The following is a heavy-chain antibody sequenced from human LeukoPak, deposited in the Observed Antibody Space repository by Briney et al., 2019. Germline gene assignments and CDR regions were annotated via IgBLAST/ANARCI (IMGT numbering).Heavy chain of an antibody. CDR2: IYYSGST. J-gene: IGHJ6*02. V-gene: IGHV4-39*07. Sequence: SETLSLTCTVSGGSISSSSYYWGWIRQPPGKGLEWIGSIYYSGSTYYNPSLKSRVTISVDTSKNQFSLKLSSVTAADTAVYYCARDRVRGVIGNYGMDVWGQGTTVTVSS. CDR3: ARDRVRGVIGNYGMDV. CDR1: GGSISSSSYY. D-gene: IGHD3-10*01.